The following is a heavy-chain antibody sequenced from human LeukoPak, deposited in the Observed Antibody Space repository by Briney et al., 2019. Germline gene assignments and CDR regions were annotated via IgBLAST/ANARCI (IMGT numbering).Heavy chain of an antibody. J-gene: IGHJ4*02. CDR3: AKGYRDDWYYFDS. CDR1: GFAFGGFA. Sequence: GGSLRVSCAGSGFAFGGFAMAWVRQAPGKGLEWVAALTRGGGNTYYADSVKGRFAISRDNSKSTLSLQLNSLRVEDTAVYYCAKGYRDDWYYFDSWGQGTLVAVSS. D-gene: IGHD2-21*02. V-gene: IGHV3-23*01. CDR2: LTRGGGNT.